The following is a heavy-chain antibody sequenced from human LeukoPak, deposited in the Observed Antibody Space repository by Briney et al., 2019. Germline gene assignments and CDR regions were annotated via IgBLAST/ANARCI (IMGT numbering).Heavy chain of an antibody. V-gene: IGHV4-59*01. J-gene: IGHJ5*02. Sequence: SETLSLTCTVSGGSISSYYWSWIRQPPGKGLEWIGYMYYSGSTNYNPSLKSRVTVSVDTSKNQFSLKLSSVTAADTAVYYCARGGDGYIFGWFDPWGQGTLVTVSS. CDR2: MYYSGST. D-gene: IGHD5-24*01. CDR1: GGSISSYY. CDR3: ARGGDGYIFGWFDP.